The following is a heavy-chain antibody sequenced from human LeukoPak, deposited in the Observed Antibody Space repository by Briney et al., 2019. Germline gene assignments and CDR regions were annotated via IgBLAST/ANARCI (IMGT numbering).Heavy chain of an antibody. Sequence: SETLSLTCAVYGGSFSGYYWSWIRQSPGKGLEWIGEINHSGGTNYNPSLTSRVTISVDTSKNQFSLKLTSVTAADTAVYYCARGRYQPRFDRWGQGTLVTVSS. V-gene: IGHV4-34*01. CDR3: ARGRYQPRFDR. D-gene: IGHD2-2*01. CDR1: GGSFSGYY. J-gene: IGHJ5*02. CDR2: INHSGGT.